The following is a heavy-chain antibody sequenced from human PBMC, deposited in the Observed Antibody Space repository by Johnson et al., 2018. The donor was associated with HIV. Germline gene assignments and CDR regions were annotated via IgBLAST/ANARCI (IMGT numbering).Heavy chain of an antibody. V-gene: IGHV3-30*03. Sequence: QVQLVESGGGLVKPGGSLRLSCVASGFTFRNYGMHWVRQAPGKGLEWVAVISYDGSVKYYADSVKGRFTISRDNAKNTLYLHMNSLRAEDTAVYYCAREVDGFDIWGQGTMVTVSS. CDR3: AREVDGFDI. J-gene: IGHJ3*02. CDR1: GFTFRNYG. CDR2: ISYDGSVK.